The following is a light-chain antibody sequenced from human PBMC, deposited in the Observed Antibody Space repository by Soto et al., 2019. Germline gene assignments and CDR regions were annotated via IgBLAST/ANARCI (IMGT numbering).Light chain of an antibody. CDR2: ATS. CDR3: QQYDFSPPLYT. Sequence: EIVLTQSPATLSLSPGETATLFCRASQNVDSTYLAWYQQKPGLPPTLLIYATSTRAAGIPDRFSGSGSGTDFTLTIDRLELEDFAVYYCQQYDFSPPLYTFGQGTKLEI. J-gene: IGKJ2*01. V-gene: IGKV3-20*01. CDR1: QNVDSTY.